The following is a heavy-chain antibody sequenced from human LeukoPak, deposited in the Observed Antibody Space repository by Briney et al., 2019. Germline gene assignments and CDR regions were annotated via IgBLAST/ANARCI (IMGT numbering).Heavy chain of an antibody. Sequence: EASVKVSCKASGYTFTSYGISWVRQATGQGLEWMGWISAYNGNTNYAQKLQGRVTMTTDTSTSTAYMELRSLRSDDTAVYYCARGLGYCSGGSCYSDYWGQGTLVTVSS. J-gene: IGHJ4*02. CDR2: ISAYNGNT. D-gene: IGHD2-15*01. V-gene: IGHV1-18*01. CDR3: ARGLGYCSGGSCYSDY. CDR1: GYTFTSYG.